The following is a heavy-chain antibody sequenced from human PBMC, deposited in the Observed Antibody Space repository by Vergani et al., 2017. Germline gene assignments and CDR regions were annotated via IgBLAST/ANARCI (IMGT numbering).Heavy chain of an antibody. V-gene: IGHV3-30*02. CDR3: VRPMIVVVITTLDYYGMDF. CDR1: GFTFSSYG. D-gene: IGHD3-22*01. Sequence: VQLVESGGGVVQPGGSLRLSCAASGFTFSSYGMHWVRQAPGKGLEWVAFIRYDGSNKYYADSVKGRFTISRDNSKNTLYLQMNSLRAEDTAVYYCVRPMIVVVITTLDYYGMDFWGQGTTVTVSS. CDR2: IRYDGSNK. J-gene: IGHJ6*02.